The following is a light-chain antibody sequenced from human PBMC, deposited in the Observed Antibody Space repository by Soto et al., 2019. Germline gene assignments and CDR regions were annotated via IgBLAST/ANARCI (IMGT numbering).Light chain of an antibody. Sequence: EIVMTQSPATLSESPGERATLSCRASQSVSSNLAWYQQKRGQAPRLLIYGTSTRATGIPARFSGSGSGTEFPLTISSLQSEEFAVYYCQQYNKWPLTFGGGTKVEIK. J-gene: IGKJ4*01. V-gene: IGKV3-15*01. CDR3: QQYNKWPLT. CDR2: GTS. CDR1: QSVSSN.